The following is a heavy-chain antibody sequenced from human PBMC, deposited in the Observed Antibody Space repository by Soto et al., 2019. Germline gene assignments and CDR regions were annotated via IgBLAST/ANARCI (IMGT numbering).Heavy chain of an antibody. J-gene: IGHJ6*03. D-gene: IGHD4-4*01. Sequence: GGSLRLSCAASGFTFSSYWMSWVRQAPGKGLEWVANIKQDGSEKYYVDSVKGRFTISRDNAKNSLYLQMNSLRAEDMAVYYCARVGPTVTTYYYYYMDVWGKGTTVTVSS. CDR1: GFTFSSYW. CDR2: IKQDGSEK. CDR3: ARVGPTVTTYYYYYMDV. V-gene: IGHV3-7*01.